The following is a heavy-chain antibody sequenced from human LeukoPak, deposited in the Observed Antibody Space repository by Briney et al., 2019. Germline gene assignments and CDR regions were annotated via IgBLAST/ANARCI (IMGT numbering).Heavy chain of an antibody. CDR2: LRPNSGNR. D-gene: IGHD3-3*01. J-gene: IGHJ4*02. V-gene: IGHV1-8*01. CDR1: GYTFTRYV. CDR3: ARGGYHFGVVIETDY. Sequence: ASVKVSCNASGYTFTRYVINWVRQATGQGLERMGWLRPNSGNRGYAQKFQGRVTMTRNTSISTAYMELSSLRSEDTAVYYCARGGYHFGVVIETDYWGQGTLVTVSS.